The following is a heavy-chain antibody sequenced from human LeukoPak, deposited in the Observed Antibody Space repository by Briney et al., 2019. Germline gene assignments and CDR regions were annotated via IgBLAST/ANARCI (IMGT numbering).Heavy chain of an antibody. CDR2: ISAYNGNT. J-gene: IGHJ4*02. V-gene: IGHV1-18*01. D-gene: IGHD3-3*01. CDR1: GYTFTSYG. CDR3: ARDMSSVLRFLEWSPRHSLDY. Sequence: ASVKVSCKASGYTFTSYGISWVRQAPGQGLEWMGWISAYNGNTNYAQKLQGRVTMTRDMSTSTVYMELSSLRSEDTAVYYCARDMSSVLRFLEWSPRHSLDYWGQGTLVTVSS.